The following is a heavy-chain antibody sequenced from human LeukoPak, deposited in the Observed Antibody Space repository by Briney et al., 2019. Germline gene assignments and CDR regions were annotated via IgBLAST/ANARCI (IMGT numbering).Heavy chain of an antibody. D-gene: IGHD2-15*01. CDR1: GGSISSDSYY. J-gene: IGHJ6*03. CDR3: ATWRYCSDGHCFGNYYMDV. Sequence: SETLSLTCTVSGGSISSDSYYWGWIRQPPGKGLQWIGCIYYSGSTYYKPSLKSRVTISVDTSKNQFSLKLSSVTAADTAVYYCATWRYCSDGHCFGNYYMDVWGEGTTVTVSS. CDR2: IYYSGST. V-gene: IGHV4-39*01.